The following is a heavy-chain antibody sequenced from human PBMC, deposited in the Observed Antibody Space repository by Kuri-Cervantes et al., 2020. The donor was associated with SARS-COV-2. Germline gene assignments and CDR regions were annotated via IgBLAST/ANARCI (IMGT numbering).Heavy chain of an antibody. CDR2: IIPIFGTA. CDR1: GGTFSSYA. CDR3: ARDLTHSSSWYLYWFDP. Sequence: SVKVSCKASGGTFSSYAISWVRQAPGQGLEWMGGIIPIFGTANYAQKFQGRVTITTDESTSTAYMELSSLRSEDTAVYYCARDLTHSSSWYLYWFDPWGQGTLVTVSS. V-gene: IGHV1-69*05. J-gene: IGHJ5*02. D-gene: IGHD6-13*01.